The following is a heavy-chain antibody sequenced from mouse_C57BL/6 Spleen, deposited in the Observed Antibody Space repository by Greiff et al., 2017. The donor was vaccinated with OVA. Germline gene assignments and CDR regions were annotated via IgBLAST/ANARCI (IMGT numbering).Heavy chain of an antibody. CDR3: ARRMVTTYYFDY. D-gene: IGHD2-1*01. V-gene: IGHV1-26*01. Sequence: VQLQQSGPELVKPGASVKISCKASGYTFTDYYMNWVKQSHGKSLEWIGDINPNNGGTSYNQKFKGKATLTVDKSSSTAYMELRSLTSEDSAVYYCARRMVTTYYFDYWGQGTTLTVSS. CDR1: GYTFTDYY. CDR2: INPNNGGT. J-gene: IGHJ2*01.